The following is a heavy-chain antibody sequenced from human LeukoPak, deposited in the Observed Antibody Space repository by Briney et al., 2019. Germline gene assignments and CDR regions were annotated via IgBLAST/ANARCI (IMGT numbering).Heavy chain of an antibody. CDR2: IYTSGST. Sequence: RTSETLSLTCTVPRGSISSSYWSWIRQPAGKGLEWIGRIYTSGSTNYNPSLKSRVNMSVDTSKNQFSLKLSSVAAADTAVYYCARGRYYYYYYMDVWGKGTTVTVSS. CDR1: RGSISSSY. J-gene: IGHJ6*03. CDR3: ARGRYYYYYYMDV. V-gene: IGHV4-4*07.